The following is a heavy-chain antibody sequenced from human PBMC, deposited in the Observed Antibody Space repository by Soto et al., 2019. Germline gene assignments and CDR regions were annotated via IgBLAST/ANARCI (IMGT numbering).Heavy chain of an antibody. CDR2: INPSGDST. D-gene: IGHD2-15*01. Sequence: QVQLVQSGAEVKKPGASVKISCKASGYIFSSYYMHWVRQAPGQGLEWMGTINPSGDSTSYAQKFKGKVTMTRETSTSTVYMELSSLRFEDTAVYYCERDFLDSKVVLSVTHNGFDAWGQGTLVTVSS. V-gene: IGHV1-46*01. J-gene: IGHJ5*02. CDR3: ERDFLDSKVVLSVTHNGFDA. CDR1: GYIFSSYY.